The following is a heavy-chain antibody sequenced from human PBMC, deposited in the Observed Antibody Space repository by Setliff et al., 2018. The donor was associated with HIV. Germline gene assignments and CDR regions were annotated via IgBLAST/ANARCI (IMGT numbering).Heavy chain of an antibody. V-gene: IGHV1-2*06. Sequence: ASVKVSCKASGYTFTGYYIHWVRQAPGQGLEWMGRINPNNGDTNYAQKFQGRVTMTRDTSISTAYMELSRLRSDDTAVYYCAREFGAGIRQIVAGEFYYMDVWGKGTTVTVSS. CDR1: GYTFTGYY. D-gene: IGHD5-12*01. J-gene: IGHJ6*03. CDR3: AREFGAGIRQIVAGEFYYMDV. CDR2: INPNNGDT.